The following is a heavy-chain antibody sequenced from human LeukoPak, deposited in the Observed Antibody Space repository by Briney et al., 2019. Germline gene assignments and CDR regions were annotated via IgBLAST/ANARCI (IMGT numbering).Heavy chain of an antibody. Sequence: SETLSLTCAVYGGXFSDYYCSWIRQPPGKGLEWLGEIDHSGSTNYNLSLKSRVTISVDTSKKQFSLNLTSVTAADTAEYYCARGGSSYFYDSSGSGRAFDVWGQGTKVTVSS. J-gene: IGHJ3*01. CDR2: IDHSGST. CDR3: ARGGSSYFYDSSGSGRAFDV. CDR1: GGXFSDYY. V-gene: IGHV4-34*01. D-gene: IGHD3-22*01.